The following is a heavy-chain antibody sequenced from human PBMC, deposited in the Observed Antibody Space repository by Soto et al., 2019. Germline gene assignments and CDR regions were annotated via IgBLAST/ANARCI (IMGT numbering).Heavy chain of an antibody. Sequence: ASVKVSCKASGYTFTSYAMHWVRQAPGQRLEWMGWINAGNDNTKYSQKFQGRVTITRDTSASTAYMELSSLRSEDTAVYYCARDGTRVVGAEYNLFDPWGQGTLVTVSS. CDR3: ARDGTRVVGAEYNLFDP. CDR1: GYTFTSYA. J-gene: IGHJ5*02. CDR2: INAGNDNT. V-gene: IGHV1-3*01. D-gene: IGHD1-26*01.